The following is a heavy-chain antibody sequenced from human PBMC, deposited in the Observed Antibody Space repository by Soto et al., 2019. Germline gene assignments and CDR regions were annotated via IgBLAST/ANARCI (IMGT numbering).Heavy chain of an antibody. CDR2: TSAYNGNT. V-gene: IGHV1-18*01. CDR3: ARRQWLVGGYYYGLDV. J-gene: IGHJ6*02. Sequence: QVQLVQSGAEVKKPGASVKVSCKASGYTFTSYGISWVRQAPGQGLKWMGWTSAYNGNTNYAQKLQGRVTMTTDTSTSTAYMELRSLRSDDTAVYYCARRQWLVGGYYYGLDVWGQGTTVTVSS. CDR1: GYTFTSYG. D-gene: IGHD6-19*01.